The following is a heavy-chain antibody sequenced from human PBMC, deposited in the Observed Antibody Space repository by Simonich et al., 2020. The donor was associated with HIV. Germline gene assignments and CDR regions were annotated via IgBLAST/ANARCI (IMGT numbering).Heavy chain of an antibody. Sequence: QVQLQQWGAGLLKPSETLSLTCAVYGGSFSGYYGSWIRQPPGKGLAWIGEINHSGSTNYNPSLKSRVTISVDTSKNQFSLKLSSVTAADTAVYYCARGFYQRLYYFDYWGQGTLVTVSS. CDR2: INHSGST. CDR1: GGSFSGYY. V-gene: IGHV4-34*01. D-gene: IGHD2-2*01. J-gene: IGHJ4*02. CDR3: ARGFYQRLYYFDY.